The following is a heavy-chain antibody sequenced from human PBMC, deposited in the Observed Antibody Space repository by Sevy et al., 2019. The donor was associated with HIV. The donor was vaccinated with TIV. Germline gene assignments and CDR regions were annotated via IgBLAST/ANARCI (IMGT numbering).Heavy chain of an antibody. CDR1: VGSISSYY. D-gene: IGHD6-13*01. CDR2: IYYSGST. CDR3: ARVAGIAAADNWFDP. Sequence: SETLSLTCTVSVGSISSYYWSWIRQPPGKGLEWIGYIYYSGSTNYNPSLKSRVTISVDTSKNQFSLKLSSVTAADTAVYYCARVAGIAAADNWFDPWGQGTLVTVSS. V-gene: IGHV4-59*01. J-gene: IGHJ5*02.